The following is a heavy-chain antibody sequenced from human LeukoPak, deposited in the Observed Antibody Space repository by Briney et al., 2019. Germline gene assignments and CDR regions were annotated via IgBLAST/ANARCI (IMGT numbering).Heavy chain of an antibody. CDR1: GYTFTGYY. V-gene: IGHV1-2*02. Sequence: ASVKVSCKASGYTFTGYYMHWVRQAPGQGLEWMGWINPNRGGTNYAQKFQGRVTMTRDTSISTAYMELNSLRSDDTAVYYCARGYTSGWYLDYWGQGTLVTVSS. CDR2: INPNRGGT. CDR3: ARGYTSGWYLDY. D-gene: IGHD6-19*01. J-gene: IGHJ4*02.